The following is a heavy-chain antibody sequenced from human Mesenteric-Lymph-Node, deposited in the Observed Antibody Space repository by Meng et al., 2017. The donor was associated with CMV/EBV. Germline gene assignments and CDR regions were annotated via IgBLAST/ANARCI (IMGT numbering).Heavy chain of an antibody. Sequence: LRLSCAVYGGSFSGYYWSWIRQPPGKGLEWIGEINHSGSTNYNPSLKSRVTISLDTSQNQFSLKLSSVTVADTAVYYCAREVYGGNGIKWFDPWGQGTLVTVSS. V-gene: IGHV4-34*09. CDR3: AREVYGGNGIKWFDP. CDR1: GGSFSGYY. J-gene: IGHJ5*02. D-gene: IGHD4-23*01. CDR2: INHSGST.